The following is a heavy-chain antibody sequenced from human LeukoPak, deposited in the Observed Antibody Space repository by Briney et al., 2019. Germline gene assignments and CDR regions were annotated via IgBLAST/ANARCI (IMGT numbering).Heavy chain of an antibody. CDR3: ARGSRELYYFDY. V-gene: IGHV4-59*01. CDR1: GDSLGRYY. Sequence: PSETLSLTCNVSGDSLGRYYWSWIRQPPGKGLEWIGYIYYSGSTKYNPSLKSRVTISVDASKTQFSLKLNSVTAADTAVYYCARGSRELYYFDYWGQGTLVTVSS. D-gene: IGHD1-7*01. J-gene: IGHJ4*02. CDR2: IYYSGST.